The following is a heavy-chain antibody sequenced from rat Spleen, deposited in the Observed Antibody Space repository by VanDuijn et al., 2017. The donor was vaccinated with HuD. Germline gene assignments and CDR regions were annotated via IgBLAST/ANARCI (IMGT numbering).Heavy chain of an antibody. CDR2: ITSGGSNT. CDR3: AKGGPDSGYGWDY. CDR1: GFTFSSFA. D-gene: IGHD4-3*01. V-gene: IGHV5-25*01. J-gene: IGHJ2*01. Sequence: EVQLVESGGGLVQPGRSLKLSCAASGFTFSSFAMAWVRQAPKKGLEWVATITSGGSNTYYPDSVKGRFTISRDNAKSTLYLQMDSLRSEDTATYYCAKGGPDSGYGWDYWGQGVMVTVSS.